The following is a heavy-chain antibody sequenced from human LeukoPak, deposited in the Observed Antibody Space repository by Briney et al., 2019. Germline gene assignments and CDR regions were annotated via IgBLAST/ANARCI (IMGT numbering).Heavy chain of an antibody. CDR1: GYTFTSYD. J-gene: IGHJ5*02. CDR3: ARDNGQWPATNNWFDP. CDR2: MKLNSGNT. D-gene: IGHD6-19*01. V-gene: IGHV1-8*01. Sequence: ASVKVSCKASGYTFTSYDINWVRQAPGQGLEWMGWMKLNSGNTGYAQKFQGRVTMTRNTSISIAYMELSSLRSEDTAVYYCARDNGQWPATNNWFDPWGQGTLVTVSS.